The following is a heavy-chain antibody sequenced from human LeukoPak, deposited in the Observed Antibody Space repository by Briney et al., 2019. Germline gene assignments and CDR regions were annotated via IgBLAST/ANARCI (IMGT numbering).Heavy chain of an antibody. CDR1: GFTLSSRG. Sequence: GGSLRLSCAVSGFTLSSRGMHWVRQAPGKGLEWLAGISHDGGNKYYADSVKGRFTISRDNSQNTLDLQMNSLRAEDTALYYCAKRIVNSRASDYWGQGTLVTVSS. CDR2: ISHDGGNK. D-gene: IGHD2/OR15-2a*01. CDR3: AKRIVNSRASDY. V-gene: IGHV3-30*02. J-gene: IGHJ4*02.